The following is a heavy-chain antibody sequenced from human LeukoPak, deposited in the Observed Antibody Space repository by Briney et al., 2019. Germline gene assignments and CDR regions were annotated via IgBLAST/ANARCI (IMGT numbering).Heavy chain of an antibody. CDR2: IYHSGST. J-gene: IGHJ5*02. CDR3: ARQYDILTDWFDP. CDR1: GYSISSGYY. Sequence: SETLSLTCAASGYSISSGYYWGWIRQPPGKGLEWIGSIYHSGSTYYNPSLKSRVTISVDTSKNQFSLKLSSVTAADTAVYYCARQYDILTDWFDPWGQGTLVTVSS. D-gene: IGHD3-9*01. V-gene: IGHV4-38-2*01.